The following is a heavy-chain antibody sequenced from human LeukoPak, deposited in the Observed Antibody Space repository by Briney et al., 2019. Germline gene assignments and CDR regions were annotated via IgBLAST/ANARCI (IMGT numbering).Heavy chain of an antibody. CDR2: INHSGST. CDR1: GGSFSGYY. CDR3: ARPGVGDYGNYDY. Sequence: SETLSLTCAVYGGSFSGYYWSWIRQPPGKGLEWIGEINHSGSTNYNPSLKSRVTISVDTSKNQFSLKLSSVTAADTAVYYCARPGVGDYGNYDYWGQGTLVTVSS. J-gene: IGHJ4*02. V-gene: IGHV4-34*01. D-gene: IGHD4-11*01.